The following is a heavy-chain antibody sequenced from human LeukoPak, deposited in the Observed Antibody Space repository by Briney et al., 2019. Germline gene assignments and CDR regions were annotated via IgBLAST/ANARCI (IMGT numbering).Heavy chain of an antibody. J-gene: IGHJ3*02. V-gene: IGHV1-18*01. CDR3: ARDSSITFGGVMGDAFDI. D-gene: IGHD3-16*01. Sequence: ASVKVSRKASGYTFTSYGISWVRQAPGQGLEWMGWISAYNGNTNYAQKPQGRVTMTTDTSTSTAYMELRSLRSDDTAVYYCARDSSITFGGVMGDAFDIWGQGTMVTVSS. CDR2: ISAYNGNT. CDR1: GYTFTSYG.